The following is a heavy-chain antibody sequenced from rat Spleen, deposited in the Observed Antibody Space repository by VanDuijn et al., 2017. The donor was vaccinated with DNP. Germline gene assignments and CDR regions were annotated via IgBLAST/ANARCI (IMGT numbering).Heavy chain of an antibody. Sequence: EVQLVESGGGLVQPGRSLKLSCAASRFTFSNYDMAWVRQAPTKGLEWVASISPSGGSSYYRDSVKGRFTVSRDKAKSSLYLQMDSLRSEDTATYYCARSIPGIKGFYFDYWGHGVMVTVSS. CDR2: ISPSGGSS. CDR1: RFTFSNYD. V-gene: IGHV5-25*01. J-gene: IGHJ2*01. CDR3: ARSIPGIKGFYFDY. D-gene: IGHD1-4*01.